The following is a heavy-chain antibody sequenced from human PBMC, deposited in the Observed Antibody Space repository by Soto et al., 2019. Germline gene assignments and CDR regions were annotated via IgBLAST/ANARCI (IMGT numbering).Heavy chain of an antibody. J-gene: IGHJ6*02. CDR3: ARSQGSSTSLEIYYYYYYGMDV. D-gene: IGHD2-2*01. CDR1: GFTFSSYA. CDR2: IIPISGTA. V-gene: IGHV1-69*01. Sequence: QVQLVQSGAELKKPGSSVKVSCKASGFTFSSYAISWVRQAPGQGLEWMGGIIPISGTANYAQKFQGRVTITADESTSTAYMELSSMRSEDTAVYYCARSQGSSTSLEIYYYYYYGMDVWGQGTTVTVSS.